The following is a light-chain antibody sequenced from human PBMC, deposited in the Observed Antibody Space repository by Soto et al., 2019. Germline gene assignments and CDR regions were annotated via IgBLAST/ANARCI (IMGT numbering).Light chain of an antibody. Sequence: EIVLTQSPGTLSLSPGERATLSCRASQSINSRYLAWYQQKPGQAPRLLIYGASSRATGIPDRFSGSGSGTDFTLTISRLEPEDFAVYYCQQFGSSPGFTFGPGTKVDSK. CDR1: QSINSRY. CDR3: QQFGSSPGFT. V-gene: IGKV3-20*01. J-gene: IGKJ3*01. CDR2: GAS.